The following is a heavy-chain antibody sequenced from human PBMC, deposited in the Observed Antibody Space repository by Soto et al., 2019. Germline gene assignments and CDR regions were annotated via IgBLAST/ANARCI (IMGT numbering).Heavy chain of an antibody. Sequence: GGSLRLSCATSGLTFDDYAMHWVRQAPGKGLEWVSGISWNSGSIAYADSVKGRFTISRDNAKNSLYLQMNSLRAEDTALYYCAASGDSSGYRRLFDYWGQGTLVTVSS. V-gene: IGHV3-9*01. CDR2: ISWNSGSI. D-gene: IGHD3-22*01. J-gene: IGHJ4*02. CDR3: AASGDSSGYRRLFDY. CDR1: GLTFDDYA.